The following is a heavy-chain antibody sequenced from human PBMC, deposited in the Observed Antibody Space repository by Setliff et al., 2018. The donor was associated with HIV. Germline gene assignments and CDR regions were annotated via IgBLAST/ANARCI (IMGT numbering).Heavy chain of an antibody. V-gene: IGHV4-34*06. D-gene: IGHD2-15*01. Sequence: PSETLSLTCAVYGGSFSAYYWSWIRQPPGKGLEWIGEINHSGSTNYNPSLKTRVTIMVDTSKNQFSLKLGSVTAADTAVYYCALTGHRLLRGYMDVWGKGTTVTVSS. J-gene: IGHJ6*03. CDR1: GGSFSAYY. CDR3: ALTGHRLLRGYMDV. CDR2: INHSGST.